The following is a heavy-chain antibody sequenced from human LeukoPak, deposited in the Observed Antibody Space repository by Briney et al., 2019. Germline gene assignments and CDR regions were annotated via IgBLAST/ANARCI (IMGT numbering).Heavy chain of an antibody. CDR1: GGSISRPY. CDR2: VYSDGRT. V-gene: IGHV4-59*11. Sequence: SETLSLTCTVSGGSISRPYWSWIRQPPGEGLEWIGYVYSDGRTNFNPSLKSRVTMSIDTSKSQFSLRLTSVTAADAAVYYCARGGGLYFGDLFSAGYMDDWGKGTTVTVSS. CDR3: ARGGGLYFGDLFSAGYMDD. J-gene: IGHJ6*03. D-gene: IGHD3-10*01.